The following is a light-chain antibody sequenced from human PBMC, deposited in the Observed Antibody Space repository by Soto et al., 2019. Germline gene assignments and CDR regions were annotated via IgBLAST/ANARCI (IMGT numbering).Light chain of an antibody. CDR2: EGT. CDR1: SSDVGTYNP. V-gene: IGLV2-23*01. CDR3: CSYAGSFTYV. J-gene: IGLJ1*01. Sequence: QSALTQPASVSGSPGQSITISCTGTSSDVGTYNPVSWYQHHPGKAPKLMIYEGTKRPSGVSNRFSGSKSGNTASLTISGLQAEDEADYYCCSYAGSFTYVFGTGNKVTVL.